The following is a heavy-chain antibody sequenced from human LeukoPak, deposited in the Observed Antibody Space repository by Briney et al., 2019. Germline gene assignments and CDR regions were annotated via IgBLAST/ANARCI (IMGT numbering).Heavy chain of an antibody. CDR3: ARDLDYGGAHFDY. D-gene: IGHD4-23*01. CDR1: GFTFSSYA. CDR2: IWYDGSNK. Sequence: GGSLRLSCAASGFTFSSYAMSWVRQAPGRGLEWVAVIWYDGSNKYYADSVKGRFTISRDHSKNTLYLQMNSLRAEDTAVYFCARDLDYGGAHFDYWGQGTLVTVSS. V-gene: IGHV3-33*08. J-gene: IGHJ4*02.